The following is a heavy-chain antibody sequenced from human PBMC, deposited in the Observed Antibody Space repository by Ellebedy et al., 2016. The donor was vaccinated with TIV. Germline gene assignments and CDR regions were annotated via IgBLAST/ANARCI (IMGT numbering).Heavy chain of an antibody. J-gene: IGHJ4*02. CDR2: INAGNGNT. CDR3: ARQWESASIIDY. CDR1: GYTFTSHT. Sequence: AASVKVSCKASGYTFTSHTMHWVRQAPGQRLEWMGWINAGNGNTKYSQKFQGRVTVTRDTSASTAYMDLSSLRSEDTAVYYCARQWESASIIDYWGQGTLVTVSS. V-gene: IGHV1-3*01. D-gene: IGHD5-12*01.